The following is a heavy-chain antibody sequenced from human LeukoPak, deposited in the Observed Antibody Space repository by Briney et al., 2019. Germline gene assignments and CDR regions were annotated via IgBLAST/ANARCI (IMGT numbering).Heavy chain of an antibody. D-gene: IGHD6-6*01. CDR3: ARGGPGRSSTIVPERTKYYMDV. V-gene: IGHV3-21*01. CDR1: GFTLSSYT. J-gene: IGHJ6*03. Sequence: GGSLRLSCAASGFTLSSYTMNWVRQAPGKGLEWVSSFSSSGRYIYYVDSVKGRFTISRDNAKNSLYLQMNSLRAEDTAVYYCARGGPGRSSTIVPERTKYYMDVWGKGATVTVSS. CDR2: FSSSGRYI.